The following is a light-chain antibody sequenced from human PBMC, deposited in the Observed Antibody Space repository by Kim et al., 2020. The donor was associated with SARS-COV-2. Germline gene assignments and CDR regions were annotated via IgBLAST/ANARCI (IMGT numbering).Light chain of an antibody. V-gene: IGKV1-39*01. Sequence: DIQMTQSPSSLSTSVGDRVSITCRASQSISNYLNWFQKKPGKAPKLLIYGASSLQSGVPSRFSGSGSGTDFTLTISSLQPEDFATYYCQQSYITPPYTFGQGTKLEI. CDR1: QSISNY. J-gene: IGKJ2*01. CDR3: QQSYITPPYT. CDR2: GAS.